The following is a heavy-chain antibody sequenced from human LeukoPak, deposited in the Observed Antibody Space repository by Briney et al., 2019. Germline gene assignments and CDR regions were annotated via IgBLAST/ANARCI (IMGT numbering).Heavy chain of an antibody. CDR3: ARGIYYYGSGSLNWFDP. Sequence: SETLSLTCTVSGGSISSGSYYWSWIRQPDGKGLEWIGRVYTSGTTNYNPSLKSRVTISLDTSKNQFSLNLRSVTAADTAVYYCARGIYYYGSGSLNWFDPWGQGTLVTVSS. CDR2: VYTSGTT. V-gene: IGHV4-61*02. J-gene: IGHJ5*02. D-gene: IGHD3-10*01. CDR1: GGSISSGSYY.